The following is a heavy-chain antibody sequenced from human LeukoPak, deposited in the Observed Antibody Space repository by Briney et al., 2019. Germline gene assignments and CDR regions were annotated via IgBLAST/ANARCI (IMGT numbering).Heavy chain of an antibody. CDR3: ARGQKDSSGYLKWFDP. V-gene: IGHV4-34*01. CDR1: GGSFSGHY. J-gene: IGHJ5*02. D-gene: IGHD3-22*01. Sequence: SETLSLTCAVYGGSFSGHYWSWIRQPPGKGLEWIGEIDRRGSANYNPSLTSLKNRVTISVDTSKKQFSPKVTSVTAADTAVFHCARGQKDSSGYLKWFDPWGQGTQVTVSS. CDR2: IDRRGSA.